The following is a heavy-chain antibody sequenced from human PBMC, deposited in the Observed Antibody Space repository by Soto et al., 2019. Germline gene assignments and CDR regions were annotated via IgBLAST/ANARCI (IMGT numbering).Heavy chain of an antibody. CDR2: IKQDGSEK. Sequence: GGSLRLSCAASGFTFSSYWMSWVRQAPGKGLEWVANIKQDGSEKYYVDSVKGRFTISRDNAKNSLYLQMNSLRAEDTAVYYCARDSHSWGSHGYYFDYWGQGTLVTVSS. J-gene: IGHJ4*02. D-gene: IGHD3-16*01. V-gene: IGHV3-7*01. CDR3: ARDSHSWGSHGYYFDY. CDR1: GFTFSSYW.